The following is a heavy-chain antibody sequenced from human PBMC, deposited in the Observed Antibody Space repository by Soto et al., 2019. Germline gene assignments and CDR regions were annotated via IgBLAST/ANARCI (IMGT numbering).Heavy chain of an antibody. CDR1: GFTFSSYW. J-gene: IGHJ5*02. D-gene: IGHD6-19*01. V-gene: IGHV3-7*03. CDR3: ARVPVVRVAVAGVNWFDP. Sequence: PGGSLRLSCAASGFTFSSYWMSWVRQAPGKGLEWVANIKQDGGEKYYVDSVKGRFTISRDNAKNSLYLQMNSLRAEDTAVYYCARVPVVRVAVAGVNWFDPWGQGTLVTVSS. CDR2: IKQDGGEK.